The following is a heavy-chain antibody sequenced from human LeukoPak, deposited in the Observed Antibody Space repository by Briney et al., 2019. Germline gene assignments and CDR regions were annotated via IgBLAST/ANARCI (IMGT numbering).Heavy chain of an antibody. CDR1: GFTFNTYY. Sequence: AGGSLRLSCAASGFTFNTYYMNWVRQAPGKGLEWVSSISSNSDYIYYADSVKGRFTISRDNANNSLCLQMNSLRAEDTAVYYCARTLSSTSASGFDPWGQGTLVTASS. CDR2: ISSNSDYI. V-gene: IGHV3-21*01. D-gene: IGHD2-2*01. J-gene: IGHJ5*02. CDR3: ARTLSSTSASGFDP.